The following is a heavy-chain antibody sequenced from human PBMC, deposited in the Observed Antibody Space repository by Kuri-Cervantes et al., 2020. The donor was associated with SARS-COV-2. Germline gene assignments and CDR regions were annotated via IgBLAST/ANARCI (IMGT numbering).Heavy chain of an antibody. CDR3: VRDFIGYDIFRYYYGMDV. CDR2: IIPIFGIA. D-gene: IGHD3-9*01. V-gene: IGHV1-69*10. CDR1: GGTFSSYA. Sequence: SVKVSCKASGGTFSSYAISWVRQAPGQGLEWMGGIIPIFGIANYAQKLQGRVTMTTDTSTSTAYMELRSLRSDDTAVYYCVRDFIGYDIFRYYYGMDVWGQGTTVTVSS. J-gene: IGHJ6*02.